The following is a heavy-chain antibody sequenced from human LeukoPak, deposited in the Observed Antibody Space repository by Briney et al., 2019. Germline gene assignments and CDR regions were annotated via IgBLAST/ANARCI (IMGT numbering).Heavy chain of an antibody. D-gene: IGHD2-2*02. J-gene: IGHJ6*04. CDR1: GFTFGDHA. V-gene: IGHV3-48*03. Sequence: QPGRSLRLSCTASGFTFGDHAMSWVRQAPGKGLEWVSYISSSGSTIYYADSVKGRFTISRDNAKNSLYLQMNSLRAEDTAVYFCTRGGYCSSTSCYKNGMDVWGKGTTVTVSS. CDR2: ISSSGSTI. CDR3: TRGGYCSSTSCYKNGMDV.